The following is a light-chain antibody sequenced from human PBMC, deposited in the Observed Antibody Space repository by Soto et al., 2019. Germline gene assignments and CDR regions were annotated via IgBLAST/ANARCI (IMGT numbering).Light chain of an antibody. J-gene: IGLJ2*01. CDR3: SSYTTTSTWV. CDR2: DVS. Sequence: QSVLTQPASVSGSPGQSITISCTGTITAVGSSNYVSWYKQHPGKAPKLMIYDVSNRPSGVSNRFSGSKSGHTASLTISGLQAEDEAYYYCSSYTTTSTWVFGGGTKLTVL. V-gene: IGLV2-14*01. CDR1: ITAVGSSNY.